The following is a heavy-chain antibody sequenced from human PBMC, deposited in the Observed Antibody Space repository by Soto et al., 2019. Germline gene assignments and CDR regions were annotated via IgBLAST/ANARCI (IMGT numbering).Heavy chain of an antibody. CDR1: GCTFPGYY. CDR2: MNPNNGDT. CDR3: ARIKIYSDSSGPFDS. V-gene: IGHV1-2*02. J-gene: IGHJ4*02. D-gene: IGHD3-22*01. Sequence: AAVKVSFKGSGCTFPGYYIHWVRQAPGQGREWMGWMNPNNGDTNYAQKFQGRGTMTRDTSITTASMELSRLTSDDTAIYFCARIKIYSDSSGPFDSWGQGTLVTVSS.